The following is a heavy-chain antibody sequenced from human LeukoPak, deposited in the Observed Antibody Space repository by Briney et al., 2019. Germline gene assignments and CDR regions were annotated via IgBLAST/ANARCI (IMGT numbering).Heavy chain of an antibody. CDR2: INHSGST. Sequence: SETLSLTCAVYGGSFSGYYWSWIRQPPGKGLEWIGEINHSGSTYYNPSLKSRVTISVDTSKNQFSLKLSSVTAADTAVYYCATLSTRRDYWGQGTLVTVSS. J-gene: IGHJ4*02. D-gene: IGHD3-10*01. CDR1: GGSFSGYY. V-gene: IGHV4-34*01. CDR3: ATLSTRRDY.